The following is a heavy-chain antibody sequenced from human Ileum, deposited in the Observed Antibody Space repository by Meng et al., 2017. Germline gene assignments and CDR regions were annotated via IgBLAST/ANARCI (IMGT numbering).Heavy chain of an antibody. CDR1: GFIFSSYD. D-gene: IGHD6-13*01. CDR2: INPKSGIR. Sequence: QVQLVQSGPEVKKPGASVTVSCKASGFIFSSYDINWVRQAPGQGLEWMGRINPKSGIRHYAQKFQGRVTMTSDTSTSTAYMEVSGLTSDDTAVYYCSGASSSSYLGYWGQGTLVTVSS. J-gene: IGHJ4*02. V-gene: IGHV1-2*06. CDR3: SGASSSSYLGY.